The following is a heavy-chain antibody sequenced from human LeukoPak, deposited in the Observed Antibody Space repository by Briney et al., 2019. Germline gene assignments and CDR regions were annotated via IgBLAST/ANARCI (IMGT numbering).Heavy chain of an antibody. V-gene: IGHV4-59*06. J-gene: IGHJ4*02. CDR2: IYYSGST. CDR3: AASYYYDSSGYYYSFDS. D-gene: IGHD3-22*01. CDR1: GGSFSGYY. Sequence: SETLSLTCAVYGGSFSGYYWNWIRQPPGKGLEWIGYIYYSGSTYYNPSLKSRVTISVDTSKNQFSLKLSSVTAADTAVYYCAASYYYDSSGYYYSFDSWGQGTLVTVSS.